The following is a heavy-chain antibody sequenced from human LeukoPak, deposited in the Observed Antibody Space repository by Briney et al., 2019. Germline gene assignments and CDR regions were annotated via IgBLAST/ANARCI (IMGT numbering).Heavy chain of an antibody. J-gene: IGHJ6*02. CDR1: GIAFENYA. V-gene: IGHV3-43*02. CDR2: IGEDGSTT. Sequence: GGSLRLSCAASGIAFENYAMNWVRQVPGKGLEWVSLIGEDGSTTWYADSVKGRFTISRDSGKNSLYLHMNSLRPEDTALYYCAKGFSILTSKHYFYYHGFDVWGQGTPVTVSS. D-gene: IGHD3-9*01. CDR3: AKGFSILTSKHYFYYHGFDV.